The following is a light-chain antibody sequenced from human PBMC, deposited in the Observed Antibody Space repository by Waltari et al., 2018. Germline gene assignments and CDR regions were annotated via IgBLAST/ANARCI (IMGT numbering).Light chain of an antibody. CDR2: STS. Sequence: EIVLTQSPATLSLSPGERATLSCRASQSVSSYLAWYQQMPGKATRLLIHSTSNRATGIPARCSGSGSGTDFTLTISSLEPEDFAVYYCQQRSNWPRTFGQGTKVEIK. CDR3: QQRSNWPRT. V-gene: IGKV3-11*01. J-gene: IGKJ1*01. CDR1: QSVSSY.